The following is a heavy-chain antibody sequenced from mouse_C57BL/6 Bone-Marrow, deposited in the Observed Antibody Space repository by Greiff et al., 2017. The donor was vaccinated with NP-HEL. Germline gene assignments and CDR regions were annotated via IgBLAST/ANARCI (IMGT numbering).Heavy chain of an antibody. J-gene: IGHJ4*01. CDR1: GYDFSSYW. CDR2: IYPGDGDT. CDR3: ARLLQSYAMDY. V-gene: IGHV1-80*01. D-gene: IGHD1-1*01. Sequence: QVQLQQSGAELVKPGASVKISCKASGYDFSSYWMNWVKQRPGKGLEWIGQIYPGDGDTNYNGKFKGKATLTADKSSSTAYMQLSSLTSEDSAVYFCARLLQSYAMDYWGQGTSVTVSS.